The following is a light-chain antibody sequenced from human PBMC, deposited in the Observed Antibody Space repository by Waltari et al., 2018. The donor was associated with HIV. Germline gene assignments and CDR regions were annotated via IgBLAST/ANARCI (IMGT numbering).Light chain of an antibody. CDR2: RNH. V-gene: IGLV1-47*01. CDR1: SSNIGSHY. Sequence: SVLTQPPSASGTPGQRVTISCSGSSSNIGSHYVFWYQQLPGTAPKLLMHRNHQGPSGVPDRFADSTSGTSASLAIIGLRSEDEADYYCATWDDSLSGVLFGGGTKLTVL. J-gene: IGLJ2*01. CDR3: ATWDDSLSGVL.